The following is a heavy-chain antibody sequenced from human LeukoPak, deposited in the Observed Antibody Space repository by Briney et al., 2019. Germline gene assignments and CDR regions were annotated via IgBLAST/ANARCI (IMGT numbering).Heavy chain of an antibody. Sequence: GASVKVSCKASGGTFSSYAISWVRQAPGQGLEWMGGIIPIFGTANYARKFQGRVTITADESTSTAYMELSSLRSEDTAVYYCARVVLNTPRYFDYWGQGTLVTVSS. CDR3: ARVVLNTPRYFDY. V-gene: IGHV1-69*13. CDR2: IIPIFGTA. J-gene: IGHJ4*02. CDR1: GGTFSSYA.